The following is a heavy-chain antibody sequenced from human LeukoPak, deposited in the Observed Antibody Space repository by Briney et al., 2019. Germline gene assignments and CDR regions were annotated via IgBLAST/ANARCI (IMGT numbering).Heavy chain of an antibody. CDR2: IYYSGST. V-gene: IGHV4-59*08. CDR3: ARHRGSNLNRSFDF. D-gene: IGHD1-14*01. Sequence: SETLSLTCTVSGGSVIGYYWSWIRQPPGKGLEWIASIYYSGSTNYNPPLKSRVTVSLDTSKNQFSLKLSSVTAADTAVYYCARHRGSNLNRSFDFWGQGTLVTVSS. CDR1: GGSVIGYY. J-gene: IGHJ4*02.